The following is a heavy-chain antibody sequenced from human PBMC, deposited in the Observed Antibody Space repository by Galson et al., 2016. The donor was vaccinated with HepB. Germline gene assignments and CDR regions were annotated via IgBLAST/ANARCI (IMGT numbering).Heavy chain of an antibody. J-gene: IGHJ4*02. Sequence: SLRLSCAASGFIYSSYGLHWVRQAPGKGLVWLAVIWNDGSKTEYADSVRGRFAISGDTSKNTLYLQMDSLTAEDTAVYYCAREVVQDYLWGSYRYDGRAGLGRWGQGTLVTVSS. CDR3: AREVVQDYLWGSYRYDGRAGLGR. D-gene: IGHD3-16*02. CDR2: IWNDGSKT. CDR1: GFIYSSYG. V-gene: IGHV3-33*01.